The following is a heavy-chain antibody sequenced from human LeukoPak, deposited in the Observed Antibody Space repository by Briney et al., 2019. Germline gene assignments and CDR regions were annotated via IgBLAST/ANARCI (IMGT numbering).Heavy chain of an antibody. CDR2: MNPNSGNT. V-gene: IGHV1-8*01. CDR3: ARGDYGDYVLYYYYGMDV. J-gene: IGHJ6*02. Sequence: GASVKVSCKASGYTFTSYEISWVRQATGQGLEWMGWMNPNSGNTGYAQKFQGRVTMTRNTSISTAYMELSSLRSEDTAVYYCARGDYGDYVLYYYYGMDVWGQGTTVTVSS. D-gene: IGHD4-17*01. CDR1: GYTFTSYE.